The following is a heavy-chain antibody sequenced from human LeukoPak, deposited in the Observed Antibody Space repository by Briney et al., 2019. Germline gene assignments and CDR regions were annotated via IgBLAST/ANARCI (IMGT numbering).Heavy chain of an antibody. CDR1: GGSISSYY. CDR2: IYYSGST. CDR3: ARAYSSSWYPYSYYYMDV. V-gene: IGHV4-59*01. Sequence: SETLSLTCTVSGGSISSYYWSWIRQPPGKGLEWIGYIYYSGSTNYNPSLKSRVTISVDTSKNQFSLKLSCVTAADTPMYYCARAYSSSWYPYSYYYMDVWGKGTTVTVSS. D-gene: IGHD6-13*01. J-gene: IGHJ6*03.